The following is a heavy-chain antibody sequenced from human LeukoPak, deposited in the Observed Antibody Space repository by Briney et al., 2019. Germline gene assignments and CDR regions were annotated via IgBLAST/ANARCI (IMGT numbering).Heavy chain of an antibody. CDR1: GFSFTNYW. V-gene: IGHV3-7*01. J-gene: IGHJ4*02. Sequence: GGSLRLSCAASGFSFTNYWLSWVRQAPGKGLEWVANVKEDGTTKQYVDSVKGRFTISRDNAKNSLYLQMDSLRAEDTAVYYCVSQEVVPHWGQGTLVSVSS. D-gene: IGHD2-15*01. CDR3: VSQEVVPH. CDR2: VKEDGTTK.